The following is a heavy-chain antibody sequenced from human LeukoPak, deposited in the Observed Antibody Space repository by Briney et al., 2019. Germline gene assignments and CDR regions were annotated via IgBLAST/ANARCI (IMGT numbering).Heavy chain of an antibody. CDR3: ARDRVGSGTYSEY. CDR1: GFTFSSYS. J-gene: IGHJ4*02. Sequence: GGSLRLSCAASGFTFSSYSMNWVRQAPGKGLEWGSYIRSSSETTYYADSVRGRFTISRDNAKNSLYLQMNSLRAEDTAVYFCARDRVGSGTYSEYWGQGTLVTVSS. V-gene: IGHV3-48*04. D-gene: IGHD1-26*01. CDR2: IRSSSETT.